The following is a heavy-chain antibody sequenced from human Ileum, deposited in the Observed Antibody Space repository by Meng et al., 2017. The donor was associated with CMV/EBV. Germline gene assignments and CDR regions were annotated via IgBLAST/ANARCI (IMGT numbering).Heavy chain of an antibody. Sequence: GGSLRLSCVVSGFTFRNYAMNWVRQAPGKGLEWVAIISYDGSSKYYLDSTKGRFTISRDNSQNTLFLQMNSLRVEDTAFYYCARAGSFLDAFNMWGQGPRVTVSS. V-gene: IGHV3-30*04. J-gene: IGHJ3*02. D-gene: IGHD1-26*01. CDR1: GFTFRNYA. CDR3: ARAGSFLDAFNM. CDR2: ISYDGSSK.